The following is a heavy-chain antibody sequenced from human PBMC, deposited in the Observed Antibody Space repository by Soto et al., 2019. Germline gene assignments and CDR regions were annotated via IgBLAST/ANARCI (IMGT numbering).Heavy chain of an antibody. CDR1: GYTLTELS. J-gene: IGHJ3*02. CDR2: FDAEDGDT. Sequence: ASVKVSCKVSGYTLTELSMHWVRQAPGKGLEWMGWFDAEDGDTIYAQKLQGRVTMTTDTSTNTAYMELRSLRSDDTAVYYCARVQYYDILTGYPTSFDIWGQGTMVTVSS. D-gene: IGHD3-9*01. V-gene: IGHV1-24*01. CDR3: ARVQYYDILTGYPTSFDI.